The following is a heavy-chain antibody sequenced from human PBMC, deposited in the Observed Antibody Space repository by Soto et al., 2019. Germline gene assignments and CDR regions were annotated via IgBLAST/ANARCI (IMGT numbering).Heavy chain of an antibody. Sequence: NPSETLSLTCAVYGGSFSGYYWSWIRQPPGKGLEWIGEINHSGSTNYNPSLKSRVTISVDTSKNQFSLKLSSVTAADTAVYYCARGVVRYYYYYYGMDVWGQGTTVTVSS. J-gene: IGHJ6*02. D-gene: IGHD3-10*01. CDR3: ARGVVRYYYYYYGMDV. CDR1: GGSFSGYY. V-gene: IGHV4-34*01. CDR2: INHSGST.